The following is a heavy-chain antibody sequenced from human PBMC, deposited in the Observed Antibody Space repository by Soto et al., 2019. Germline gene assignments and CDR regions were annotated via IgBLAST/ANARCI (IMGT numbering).Heavy chain of an antibody. CDR2: ISGSGGST. D-gene: IGHD3-22*01. Sequence: EVQLLESGGGLVQPGGSLRLSCAASGFTFSSYAMSWVRQAPGKGLEWVSAISGSGGSTYYADSVKGRFTISRDNSKNTLYLQMNSLRAEDTAVYYCAKDPHYYDSSGYYRHFDYWGQGTLVTVSS. CDR1: GFTFSSYA. V-gene: IGHV3-23*01. CDR3: AKDPHYYDSSGYYRHFDY. J-gene: IGHJ4*02.